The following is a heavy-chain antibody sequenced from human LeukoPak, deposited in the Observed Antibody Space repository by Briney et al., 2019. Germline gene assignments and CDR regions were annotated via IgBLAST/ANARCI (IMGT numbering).Heavy chain of an antibody. CDR1: GGSFSGYY. CDR3: ARRKGYSSSWFQYYFDY. J-gene: IGHJ4*02. D-gene: IGHD6-13*01. CDR2: INHSGST. Sequence: SETLSLTCAVYGGSFSGYYWSWIRQPPGKGLEWIGEINHSGSTNYNPSLKSRVTISVDTSKNQFPLKLSSVTAADTAVYYCARRKGYSSSWFQYYFDYWGQGTLVTVSS. V-gene: IGHV4-34*01.